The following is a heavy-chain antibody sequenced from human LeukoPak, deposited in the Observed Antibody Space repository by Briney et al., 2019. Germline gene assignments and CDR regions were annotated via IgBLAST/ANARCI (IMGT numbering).Heavy chain of an antibody. Sequence: SETLSPTCTVSGGSISSYYWSWIRQPPGKGLEWIGYIYYSGSTNNNPSLKSRVTISLDTSKNQFSLKLSSVTAADTAVYYCARHSGITIFGVVIIPRWFDPWGQGTLVTVSS. CDR3: ARHSGITIFGVVIIPRWFDP. V-gene: IGHV4-59*08. CDR1: GGSISSYY. J-gene: IGHJ5*02. D-gene: IGHD3-3*01. CDR2: IYYSGST.